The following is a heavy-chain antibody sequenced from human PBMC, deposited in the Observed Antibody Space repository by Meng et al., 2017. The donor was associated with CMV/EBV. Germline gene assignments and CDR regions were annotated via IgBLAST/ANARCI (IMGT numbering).Heavy chain of an antibody. D-gene: IGHD3-3*01. J-gene: IGHJ6*02. CDR1: GFSFNYYG. V-gene: IGHV3-30*02. CDR2: IRYDGSNK. CDR3: ARGFSTIFGVPKRGRQYGMDV. Sequence: GESLTISCAASGFSFNYYGMHWVRQAPDKGLEWVAFIRYDGSNKYYADSVKGRFTISRDNSKNTLYLQINSLRAEDTAVYYCARGFSTIFGVPKRGRQYGMDVWGQGTTVTVSS.